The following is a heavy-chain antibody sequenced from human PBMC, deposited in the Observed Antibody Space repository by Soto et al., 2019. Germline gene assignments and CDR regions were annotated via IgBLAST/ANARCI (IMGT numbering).Heavy chain of an antibody. CDR2: ISKSGDST. J-gene: IGHJ4*02. V-gene: IGHV3-23*01. Sequence: GGSLRLSCAASGVTFTSYAMTWVRQAPGEGLQWVSSISKSGDSTYYADSVKGRFTTSRDNSKNTLYLQMNSLRAEDTAIYYCAKGSFGFDYWGQGTLVTVSS. D-gene: IGHD3-10*01. CDR3: AKGSFGFDY. CDR1: GVTFTSYA.